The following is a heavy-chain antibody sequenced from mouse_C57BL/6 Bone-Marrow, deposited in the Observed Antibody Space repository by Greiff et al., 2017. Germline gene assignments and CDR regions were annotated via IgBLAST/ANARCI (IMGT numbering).Heavy chain of an antibody. CDR1: GFSLTSYA. D-gene: IGHD1-1*01. V-gene: IGHV2-9-1*01. Sequence: VKLMESGPGLVAPSQSLSITCTVSGFSLTSYAISWVRQPPGKGLEWLGVIWTGGGTNYNSALQSRLSISKDNSKSQFFLKMNSLQTYDTSMYYCARSYGSTYYCDYGGQGTTLTVAS. CDR2: IWTGGGT. J-gene: IGHJ2*01. CDR3: ARSYGSTYYCDY.